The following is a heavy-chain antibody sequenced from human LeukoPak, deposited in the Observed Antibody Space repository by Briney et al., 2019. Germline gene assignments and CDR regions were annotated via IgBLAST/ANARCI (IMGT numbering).Heavy chain of an antibody. CDR2: IYYSGST. J-gene: IGHJ3*02. CDR3: ARDRPNGSGSYYNPHDAFDI. D-gene: IGHD3-10*01. CDR1: GGSISSGGYY. Sequence: SQTLSLTCTVSGGSISSGGYYRSWIRQHPGKGLEWIGYIYYSGSTYYNPSLKSRVTISVDTSKNQFSLKLSSVTAADTAVYYCARDRPNGSGSYYNPHDAFDIWGQGTMVTVSS. V-gene: IGHV4-31*03.